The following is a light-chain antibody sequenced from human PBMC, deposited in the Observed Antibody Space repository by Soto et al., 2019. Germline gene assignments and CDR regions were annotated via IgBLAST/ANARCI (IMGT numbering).Light chain of an antibody. CDR1: QSISSF. CDR3: QQYNSYSRT. CDR2: AAS. V-gene: IGKV1-39*01. Sequence: DIQMTQSPSSLSASVGDRVSITCRASQSISSFLNWYQQKPGKAPEVLIYAASSLQSGVPARFSGSGSGTDFTLTISSLQPDDFATYYCQQYNSYSRTFGQGTRLEIK. J-gene: IGKJ5*01.